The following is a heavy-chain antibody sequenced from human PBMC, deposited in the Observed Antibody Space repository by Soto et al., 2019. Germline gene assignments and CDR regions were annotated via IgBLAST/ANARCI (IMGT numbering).Heavy chain of an antibody. CDR3: AKDLGFLGSGSYPRAHGMDV. D-gene: IGHD3-10*01. CDR2: ISGSGGST. V-gene: IGHV3-23*01. Sequence: GGSLRLSCAASGFTFSSYAMSWVRQAPGKGLEWVSAISGSGGSTYYADSVKCRFTISRDNSKNTLYLQMNSLRAEDTAVYYWAKDLGFLGSGSYPRAHGMDVWGQGTKVTVSS. J-gene: IGHJ6*01. CDR1: GFTFSSYA.